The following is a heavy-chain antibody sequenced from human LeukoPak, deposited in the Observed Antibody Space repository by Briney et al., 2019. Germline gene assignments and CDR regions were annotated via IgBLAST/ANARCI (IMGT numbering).Heavy chain of an antibody. CDR2: VYSRGKT. CDR3: VSRRGYDYDSVGYTDN. J-gene: IGHJ4*02. V-gene: IGHV3-66*01. CDR1: GFTVSSNY. Sequence: GGSLRLSCAASGFTVSSNYMSWVRQAPGKGLEWVSVVYSRGKTDYAGSVRGRFTMSTDTSKNTLFLQMNALRTEDTAVYYCVSRRGYDYDSVGYTDNWGQGTLVTVSS. D-gene: IGHD2-2*02.